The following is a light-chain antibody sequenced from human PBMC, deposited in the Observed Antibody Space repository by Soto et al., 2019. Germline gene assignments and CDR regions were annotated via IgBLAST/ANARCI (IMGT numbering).Light chain of an antibody. J-gene: IGKJ2*01. Sequence: DIQMTQSPSSLSASVGDRVTITCQARQDISNYLNWYQQKPGKAPKLLIYYAAKLETRVPSRFSGRGSVTNFTLTIRSLQPEDSATYYCQQYDNLPYTFGQGTKLEI. CDR1: QDISNY. V-gene: IGKV1-33*01. CDR2: YAA. CDR3: QQYDNLPYT.